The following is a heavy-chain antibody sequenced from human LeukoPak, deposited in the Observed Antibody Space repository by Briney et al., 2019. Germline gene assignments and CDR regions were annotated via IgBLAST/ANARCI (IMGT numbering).Heavy chain of an antibody. V-gene: IGHV1-2*02. Sequence: ASVKVSGKASGYTFTGYYMHWVRQAPGQGLEWMGWINPNSGGTNYAQKFQGRVTMTRDTSISTAYMELSRLRSDDTAVYYCARERVVVVAANFDYWGQGTLVTVSS. CDR1: GYTFTGYY. J-gene: IGHJ4*02. CDR2: INPNSGGT. CDR3: ARERVVVVAANFDY. D-gene: IGHD2-15*01.